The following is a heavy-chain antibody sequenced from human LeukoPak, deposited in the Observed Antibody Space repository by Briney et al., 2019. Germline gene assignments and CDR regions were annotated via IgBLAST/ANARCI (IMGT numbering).Heavy chain of an antibody. J-gene: IGHJ4*02. CDR2: ITWNSGTI. CDR3: AKDHGSGLIDY. D-gene: IGHD3-10*01. V-gene: IGHV3-9*01. Sequence: PGGSLRLSCAASGFTFDDYAMHWVRQVPGKGLEWVSGITWNSGTIDYADSVKGRFTISRDNAKNSLYLQMNSLRAEDTALYYCAKDHGSGLIDYWGQGTLVTVSS. CDR1: GFTFDDYA.